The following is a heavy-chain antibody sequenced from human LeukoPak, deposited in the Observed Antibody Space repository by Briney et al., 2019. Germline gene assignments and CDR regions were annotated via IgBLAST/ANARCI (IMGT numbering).Heavy chain of an antibody. V-gene: IGHV3-21*01. Sequence: GGSLRLSCAASGFIFSSYSMNWVRQAPGKGLEWVSSISSSSSYIYYADSVKGRFTISRDNAKNSLYLQMNSLRAEDTAVYYCARVGTYYDFWSGLDVWGKGTTVTVSS. CDR2: ISSSSSYI. CDR3: ARVGTYYDFWSGLDV. J-gene: IGHJ6*04. CDR1: GFIFSSYS. D-gene: IGHD3-3*01.